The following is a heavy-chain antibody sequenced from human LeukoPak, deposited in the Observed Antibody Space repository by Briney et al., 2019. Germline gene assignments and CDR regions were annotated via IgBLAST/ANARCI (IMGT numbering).Heavy chain of an antibody. D-gene: IGHD2-15*01. CDR3: AMGLGYCSGGSCYYNWFDP. V-gene: IGHV1-69*13. CDR1: GYTVASYG. Sequence: ASVKVSCKASGYTVASYGISWVRQAPGQGLEWMGGIIPIFGTANYAQKFQGRVTITADESTSTAYMELSSLRSEDTAVYYCAMGLGYCSGGSCYYNWFDPWGQGTLVTVSS. CDR2: IIPIFGTA. J-gene: IGHJ5*02.